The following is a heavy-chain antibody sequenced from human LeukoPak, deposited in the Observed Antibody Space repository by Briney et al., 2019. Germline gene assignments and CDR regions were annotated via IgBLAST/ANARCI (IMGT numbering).Heavy chain of an antibody. V-gene: IGHV1-2*02. CDR2: INPNSGGT. J-gene: IGHJ5*02. D-gene: IGHD2-2*02. CDR3: ARAGYCSSTSCYTWFDP. Sequence: GASVKVSCKASGYTFTGYYMHWVRQAPGQGLEWMGWINPNSGGTNYAQKFQGRVTMTRDTSISTAYMELSRLRSDDTAVYYCARAGYCSSTSCYTWFDPRGQGTLVTVSS. CDR1: GYTFTGYY.